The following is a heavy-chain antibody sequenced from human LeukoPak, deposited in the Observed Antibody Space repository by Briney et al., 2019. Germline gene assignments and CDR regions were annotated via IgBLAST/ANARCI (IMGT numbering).Heavy chain of an antibody. Sequence: GGSLRLSCAASGFTFSSYGMHWVRQAPGKGLEWVAVIWYDGSNKYYADSVKGRFTISRDNSKNTLYLQMNSLRAEDTAVYYCARDEGQYQLRRHLDYWGQGTLVTVSS. CDR3: ARDEGQYQLRRHLDY. V-gene: IGHV3-33*01. CDR2: IWYDGSNK. D-gene: IGHD2-2*01. CDR1: GFTFSSYG. J-gene: IGHJ4*02.